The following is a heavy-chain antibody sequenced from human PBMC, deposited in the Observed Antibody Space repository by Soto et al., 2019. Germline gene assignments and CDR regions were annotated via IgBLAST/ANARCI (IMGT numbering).Heavy chain of an antibody. V-gene: IGHV4-59*01. J-gene: IGHJ5*02. CDR1: GASINDFY. Sequence: PSETLSLTCTVSGASINDFYWSWIRQTPGKGLEWVGFMYYSETTKYNPSLKGRVNMSLDTSKNQVSQHLKSVTAADTAVYYCARANSSTRYKFEYKWFDPWGQGTQVTVSS. CDR2: MYYSETT. D-gene: IGHD6-13*01. CDR3: ARANSSTRYKFEYKWFDP.